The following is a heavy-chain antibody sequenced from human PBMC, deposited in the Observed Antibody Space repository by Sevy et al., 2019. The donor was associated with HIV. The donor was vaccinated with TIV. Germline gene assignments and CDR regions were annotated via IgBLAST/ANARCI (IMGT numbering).Heavy chain of an antibody. Sequence: GGSLRLSCTVSGFIFNNKGMHWVRQAPGRGLEWVAAIFSDGTTKCYGDSVKGRFTISRDNSKNTLYLQMNSLRVDDTALYYCARESGSDWYLDSWGQGTLVTVSS. J-gene: IGHJ4*02. CDR3: ARESGSDWYLDS. CDR2: IFSDGTTK. CDR1: GFIFNNKG. V-gene: IGHV3-30*12. D-gene: IGHD2-21*02.